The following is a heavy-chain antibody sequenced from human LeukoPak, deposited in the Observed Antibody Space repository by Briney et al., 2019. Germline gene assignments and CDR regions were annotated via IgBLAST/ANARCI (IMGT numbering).Heavy chain of an antibody. CDR2: MNPNSGNT. Sequence: GASVKVSCKASGYTFTSYDINWVRQATGQGLEWMGWMNPNSGNTGYAQKFQGRVTMTRNTSISTAYMELSSLRSEDTAVYYCARARGALPAAMIYDIWGQGTMVTVSS. CDR1: GYTFTSYD. V-gene: IGHV1-8*01. CDR3: ARARGALPAAMIYDI. J-gene: IGHJ3*02. D-gene: IGHD2-2*01.